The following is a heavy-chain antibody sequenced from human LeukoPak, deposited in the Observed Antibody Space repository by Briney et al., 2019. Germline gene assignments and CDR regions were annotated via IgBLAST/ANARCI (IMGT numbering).Heavy chain of an antibody. V-gene: IGHV4-38-2*01. CDR1: GYSISSGYY. J-gene: IGHJ4*02. CDR3: ARYKQQPVGRTHFDY. CDR2: IYHSGST. D-gene: IGHD6-13*01. Sequence: PSETLSLTCAVSGYSISSGYYWGWIRPPPGKGVERIGSIYHSGSTSYNPSHKRQVTISVDTPKNQFSLKLSSVTAADTAVYYYARYKQQPVGRTHFDYWGQGTLVTVSS.